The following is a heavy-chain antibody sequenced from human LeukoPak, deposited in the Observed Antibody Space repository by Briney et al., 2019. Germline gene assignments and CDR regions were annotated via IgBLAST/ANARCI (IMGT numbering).Heavy chain of an antibody. V-gene: IGHV3-30*04. CDR3: AKDASIVVVPAAIDY. J-gene: IGHJ4*02. CDR1: GFTFSSYI. Sequence: PGGSLRLFCAVSGFTFSSYIFHGVRQAPGKGLDWVAVLPHDGTPLSYAASVNGRFTISRDNSKNTLYLQMNSLRAEDTAVYYCAKDASIVVVPAAIDYWGQGTLVTVSS. D-gene: IGHD2-2*01. CDR2: LPHDGTPL.